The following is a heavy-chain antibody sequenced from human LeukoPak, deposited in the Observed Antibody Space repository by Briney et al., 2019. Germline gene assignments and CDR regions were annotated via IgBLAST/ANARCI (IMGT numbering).Heavy chain of an antibody. CDR2: INHSGST. Sequence: PSETLSLTCAVYGGSFSGYYWSWIRQPPGKGLEWIGEINHSGSTNYNPSLKSRVTISVDTSKNQFSLKLSPVTAADTAVYYCARHKDYYYSYMDVWGKGTTVTISS. CDR3: ARHKDYYYSYMDV. CDR1: GGSFSGYY. J-gene: IGHJ6*03. V-gene: IGHV4-34*01.